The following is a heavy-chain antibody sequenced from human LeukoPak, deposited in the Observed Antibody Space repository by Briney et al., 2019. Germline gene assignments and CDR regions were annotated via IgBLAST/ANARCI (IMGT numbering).Heavy chain of an antibody. J-gene: IGHJ4*02. CDR1: GYTFTGYY. V-gene: IGHV1-2*02. CDR3: ARANLTYYYDRHDY. D-gene: IGHD3-22*01. CDR2: INPNSGGT. Sequence: GASVKVSCTASGYTFTGYYMHWVRQAPGQGLEWMGWINPNSGGTNYAQKFQGRVTMTRDTSISTAYMELSRLRSDDTAVYYCARANLTYYYDRHDYWGQGTLVTVSS.